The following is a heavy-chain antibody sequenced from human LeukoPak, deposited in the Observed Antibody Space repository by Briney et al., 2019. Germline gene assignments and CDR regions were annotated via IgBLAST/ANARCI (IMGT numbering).Heavy chain of an antibody. D-gene: IGHD1-7*01. Sequence: ASVKVSCKASGYTFTSYGISWVRQAPGQGLEWMGWISAYNGNTNYAQKLQGRVTMTTDTSTSTAYMELRSLRSDDTAVYYCARYAGTFGYYYGMDVWGQGTTVTVSS. CDR2: ISAYNGNT. CDR3: ARYAGTFGYYYGMDV. CDR1: GYTFTSYG. J-gene: IGHJ6*02. V-gene: IGHV1-18*01.